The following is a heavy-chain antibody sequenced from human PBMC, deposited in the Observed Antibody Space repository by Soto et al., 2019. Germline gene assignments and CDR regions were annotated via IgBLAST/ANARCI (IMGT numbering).Heavy chain of an antibody. V-gene: IGHV4-59*01. D-gene: IGHD5-12*01. CDR2: IYYSGST. CDR1: GGSISSYY. Sequence: QVQLQESGPGLVKPSETLSLTCTVSGGSISSYYWSWIRQPPGKGLEWIGYIYYSGSTNYNPYLKSRVTISVDTYKNQFSLKLSSVTAADTSVYYCARGWEWLNGFEPWGQGTLVTVSS. J-gene: IGHJ5*02. CDR3: ARGWEWLNGFEP.